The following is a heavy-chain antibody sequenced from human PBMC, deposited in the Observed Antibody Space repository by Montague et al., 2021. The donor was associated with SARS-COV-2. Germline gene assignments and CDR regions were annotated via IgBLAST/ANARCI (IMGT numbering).Heavy chain of an antibody. V-gene: IGHV4-39*07. Sequence: SETLSLTCTVSGGSISSSSYYWGWIRQPPGKGLEWIGYIYYSGSTYYNPSLKGRVTISVDTSKNQFSLKLSSVTAADTAVYYCAGEIVVVTQTYHYGMDVWGQGTTVTVSS. CDR1: GGSISSSSYY. J-gene: IGHJ6*02. D-gene: IGHD3-22*01. CDR3: AGEIVVVTQTYHYGMDV. CDR2: IYYSGST.